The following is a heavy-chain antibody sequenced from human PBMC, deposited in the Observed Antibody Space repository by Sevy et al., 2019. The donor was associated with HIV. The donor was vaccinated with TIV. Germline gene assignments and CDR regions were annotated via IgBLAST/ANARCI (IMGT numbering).Heavy chain of an antibody. D-gene: IGHD5-18*01. CDR1: GGTFSSYA. CDR2: IIPIFGTA. V-gene: IGHV1-69*13. CDR3: ARDSRVDTAMGYYYYYGMDV. Sequence: ASVKVSCKASGGTFSSYAISWVRQAPGQGLEWMGGIIPIFGTANYAQKFQGRVTITADESTSTAYMELSSLRSEDTAVYYCARDSRVDTAMGYYYYYGMDVWGQGTTVTVSS. J-gene: IGHJ6*02.